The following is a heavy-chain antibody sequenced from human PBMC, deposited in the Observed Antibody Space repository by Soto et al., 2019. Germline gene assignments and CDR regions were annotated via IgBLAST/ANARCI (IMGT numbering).Heavy chain of an antibody. V-gene: IGHV1-18*01. J-gene: IGHJ3*02. CDR2: ISAYNGNT. D-gene: IGHD6-13*01. Sequence: ASVKVSCKASGYTFTSYGISWVRQAPGQGLERMGWISAYNGNTNYAQKLQGRVTMTTDTSTSTAYMELRSLRSDDTAVYYCARVAGYSRSGYAAPRAVDIWGQGTMVTVSS. CDR1: GYTFTSYG. CDR3: ARVAGYSRSGYAAPRAVDI.